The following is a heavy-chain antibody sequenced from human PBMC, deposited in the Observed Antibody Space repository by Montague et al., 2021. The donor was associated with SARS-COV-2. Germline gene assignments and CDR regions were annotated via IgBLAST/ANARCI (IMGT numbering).Heavy chain of an antibody. J-gene: IGHJ3*02. V-gene: IGHV4-59*01. CDR3: ARGSYGPDALDI. D-gene: IGHD5-18*01. CDR1: GGSISSYY. Sequence: SETLSLTCTVSGGSISSYYWSWIRQPPGKGLEWIGNIYYSGSTNYNPSRKSRVTISLDTSKNQFSLKLNSVTAADTAVYYCARGSYGPDALDIWGQGTMVTVSS. CDR2: IYYSGST.